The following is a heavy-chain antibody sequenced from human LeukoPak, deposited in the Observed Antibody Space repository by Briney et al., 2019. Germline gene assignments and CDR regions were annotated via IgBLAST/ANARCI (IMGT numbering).Heavy chain of an antibody. D-gene: IGHD6-13*01. J-gene: IGHJ5*02. V-gene: IGHV3-43*02. CDR2: ISGDGGTT. Sequence: GGSLRLSCAASGFTFSSYWMHWVRQAPGKGLEWVSLISGDGGTTYYADSVKGRFTISRDNSKNSLYLQMHSLRIDDTALYYCATDAAPLAAAGSWWLDPWGQGTLVTVSS. CDR3: ATDAAPLAAAGSWWLDP. CDR1: GFTFSSYW.